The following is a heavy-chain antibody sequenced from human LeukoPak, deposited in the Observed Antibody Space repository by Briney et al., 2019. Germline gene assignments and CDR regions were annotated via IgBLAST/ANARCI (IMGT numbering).Heavy chain of an antibody. D-gene: IGHD3-22*01. Sequence: SETLSLTCTVSGASISSSSYYWSWIRQPAGKGLEWIGRFYASGSINYNPSLKSRVTISVDTSKNQFSLRLSSVTAADTAVYYCARGNYYDSSTYYRAFDIWGQGTMVTVSS. CDR2: FYASGSI. V-gene: IGHV4-61*02. J-gene: IGHJ3*02. CDR1: GASISSSSYY. CDR3: ARGNYYDSSTYYRAFDI.